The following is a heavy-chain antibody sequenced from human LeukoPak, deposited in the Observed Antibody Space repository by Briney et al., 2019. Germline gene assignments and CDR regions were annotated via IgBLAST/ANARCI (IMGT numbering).Heavy chain of an antibody. CDR3: ARDGRRETYYYGSGSYCKY. CDR2: IWYDGSNK. CDR1: GFTFSNAW. J-gene: IGHJ4*02. Sequence: PGGSLRLSCAASGFTFSNAWMSWVRQAPGKGLEWVAVIWYDGSNKYYADSVKGRFTISRDNSKNTLYLQMNSLRAEDTAVYYCARDGRRETYYYGSGSYCKYWGQGTLVTVSS. V-gene: IGHV3-33*08. D-gene: IGHD3-10*01.